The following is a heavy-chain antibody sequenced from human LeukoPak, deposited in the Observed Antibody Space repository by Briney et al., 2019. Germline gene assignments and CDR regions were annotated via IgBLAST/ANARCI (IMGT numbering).Heavy chain of an antibody. J-gene: IGHJ4*02. CDR2: MNPNSGNT. V-gene: IGHV1-8*01. CDR3: ARDRGHDTVLLDY. D-gene: IGHD1-1*01. Sequence: ASVKVSCKASGYTFTSYDINWVRQATGQGLEWMGWMNPNSGNTGYAQKFQGRVTMTRNTSISTAYMELSSLRAEDTAVYYCARDRGHDTVLLDYWGQGTLVTVSS. CDR1: GYTFTSYD.